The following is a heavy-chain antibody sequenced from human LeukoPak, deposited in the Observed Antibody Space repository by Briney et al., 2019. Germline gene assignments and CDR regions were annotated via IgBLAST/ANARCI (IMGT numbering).Heavy chain of an antibody. D-gene: IGHD2-15*01. CDR3: ARGTRLHYYYYYMDV. J-gene: IGHJ6*03. V-gene: IGHV3-48*03. CDR1: GFTFSSYE. CDR2: ISSSGSTI. Sequence: GGSLILSCAASGFTFSSYEMNWVRQAPGKGLEWVSYISSSGSTIYYADSVKGRFTISRDNAKNSLYLQMNSLRAEDTAVYYCARGTRLHYYYYYMDVWGKGTTVTVSS.